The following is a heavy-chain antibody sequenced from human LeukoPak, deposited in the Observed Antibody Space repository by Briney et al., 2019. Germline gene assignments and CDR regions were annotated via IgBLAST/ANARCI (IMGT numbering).Heavy chain of an antibody. Sequence: PGGSLRLSCSASGFPFSSHEMNWVRQAPGKGLEWVSGISGSAKTRYYADSMKGRLTISRDNLKNSLDLQMNNLRADDTAVYYCVRGEELRFVSWGQGTLVTVSS. V-gene: IGHV3-48*03. D-gene: IGHD3-3*01. CDR3: VRGEELRFVS. CDR2: ISGSAKTR. J-gene: IGHJ5*02. CDR1: GFPFSSHE.